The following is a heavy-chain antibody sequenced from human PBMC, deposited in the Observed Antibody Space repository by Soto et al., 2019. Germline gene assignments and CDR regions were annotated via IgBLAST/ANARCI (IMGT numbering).Heavy chain of an antibody. J-gene: IGHJ3*02. CDR3: ARPNTNSYGGNSLDAFDI. D-gene: IGHD4-17*01. V-gene: IGHV5-51*01. CDR1: GYSFTSYW. Sequence: GESLKISCKGSGYSFTSYWIGWVRQMPGKGLEWMGIIYPGDSDTRYSPSFQGQVTISADKSISTAYLQWSSLKASDTAVYYCARPNTNSYGGNSLDAFDIWGQGTMVTVSS. CDR2: IYPGDSDT.